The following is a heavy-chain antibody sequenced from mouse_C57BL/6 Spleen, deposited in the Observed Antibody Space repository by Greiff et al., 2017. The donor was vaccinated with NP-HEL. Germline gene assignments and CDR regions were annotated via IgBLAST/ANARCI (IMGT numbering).Heavy chain of an antibody. CDR1: GYTFTSYW. CDR3: AIVSNWILYHAMDY. V-gene: IGHV1-74*01. J-gene: IGHJ4*01. D-gene: IGHD2-5*01. Sequence: QVQLQQPGAELVKPGASVKVSCKASGYTFTSYWMHWVKQRPGQGLEWIGRIHPSASDTNYNQKFKGKATLTVDKSSSTAYMQLSSLTSEVSAVYYCAIVSNWILYHAMDYWGQGTSVTVSS. CDR2: IHPSASDT.